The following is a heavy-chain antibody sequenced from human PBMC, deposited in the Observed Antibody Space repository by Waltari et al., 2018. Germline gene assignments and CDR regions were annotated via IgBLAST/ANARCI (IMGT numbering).Heavy chain of an antibody. D-gene: IGHD3-10*01. Sequence: QLQLQESGPGLVMPSETLSLPCTVSGGSISRSNYSWGWNRQPPGKGLDGIASIYHSGSTYYNPSLKSRVTISVDTSKNQFSLKLTSVTAADTAVYYCARIYGSGSPIPSVDYWGQGTLVTVSS. CDR2: IYHSGST. CDR1: GGSISRSNYS. J-gene: IGHJ4*02. CDR3: ARIYGSGSPIPSVDY. V-gene: IGHV4-39*01.